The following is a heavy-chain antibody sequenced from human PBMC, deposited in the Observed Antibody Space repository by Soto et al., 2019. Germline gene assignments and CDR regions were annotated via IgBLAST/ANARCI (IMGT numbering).Heavy chain of an antibody. J-gene: IGHJ6*02. Sequence: SETLSLTCTVSGGSISSYYWNWIRQPPGKGLEWIGYFYYSGSTNYNPSLKSRVTISVDTSKNQISLKLSSVTAADTAVFYCAISGHSSSYYYYAMDVWGQGTTVTVSS. V-gene: IGHV4-59*01. D-gene: IGHD5-18*01. CDR3: AISGHSSSYYYYAMDV. CDR1: GGSISSYY. CDR2: FYYSGST.